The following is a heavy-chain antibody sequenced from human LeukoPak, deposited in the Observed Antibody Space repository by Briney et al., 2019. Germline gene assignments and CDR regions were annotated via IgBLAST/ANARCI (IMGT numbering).Heavy chain of an antibody. CDR1: GYTFSNYG. J-gene: IGHJ6*02. V-gene: IGHV1-18*01. Sequence: GASVKVSCKATGYTFSNYGISWVRQAPGQGLEWMGWISSHKGNTNMYRNYAQNTNYAQKFQARVSMTIDTSTSTAYMELRSLRSDDTAVYYCARGRCGGDCYSDYYYYGMDVWGQGTTVTVSS. D-gene: IGHD2-21*02. CDR3: ARGRCGGDCYSDYYYYGMDV. CDR2: ISSHKGNT.